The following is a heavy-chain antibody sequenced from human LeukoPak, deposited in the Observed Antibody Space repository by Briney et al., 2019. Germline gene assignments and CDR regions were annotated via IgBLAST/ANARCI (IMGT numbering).Heavy chain of an antibody. Sequence: PSETLSLTCGVYGGSFSGYLWNWIRQPPGKGLEWLGEINHSGSANYHPSLKSRATISVDTSKKQFSLKLSSLTAADTAVYYCARGSCSGGSCYLYNYYHYMDVWGKGTTVTVSS. CDR2: INHSGSA. CDR1: GGSFSGYL. V-gene: IGHV4-34*01. J-gene: IGHJ6*03. CDR3: ARGSCSGGSCYLYNYYHYMDV. D-gene: IGHD2-15*01.